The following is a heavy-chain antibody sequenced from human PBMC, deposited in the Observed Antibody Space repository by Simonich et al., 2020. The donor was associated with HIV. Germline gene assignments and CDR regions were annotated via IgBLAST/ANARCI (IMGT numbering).Heavy chain of an antibody. Sequence: QVQLVESGGGVVQPGRSLRLSCAASGFTFSSYAMHWVRQAPGKELEWVAVISYDGSNKYYADSVKGRFTISRYNSKNTLYLQMNSLRAEDTAVYYCASGGSISSVWADDYWGQGTLVTVSS. J-gene: IGHJ4*02. CDR2: ISYDGSNK. CDR3: ASGGSISSVWADDY. CDR1: GFTFSSYA. V-gene: IGHV3-30*07. D-gene: IGHD3-16*01.